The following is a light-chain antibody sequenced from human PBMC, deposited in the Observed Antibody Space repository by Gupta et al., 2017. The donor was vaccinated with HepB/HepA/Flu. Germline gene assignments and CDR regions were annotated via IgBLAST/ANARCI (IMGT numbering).Light chain of an antibody. V-gene: IGLV2-14*03. CDR2: DLT. CDR1: RRDVGRYNY. CDR3: SSDTTSSTVV. J-gene: IGLJ2*01. Sequence: SALTQPASVSVSPGPSITISCTVPRRDVGRYNYVSWYQQHPGKAPKLMVYDLTTRTAGDADRFSGSKAANTASLTISGHQEEDEADYYCSSDTTSSTVVFGGGTKRTVL.